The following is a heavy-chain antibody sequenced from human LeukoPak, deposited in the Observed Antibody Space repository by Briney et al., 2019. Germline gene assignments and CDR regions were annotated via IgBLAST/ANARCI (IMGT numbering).Heavy chain of an antibody. V-gene: IGHV3-23*01. CDR3: AKGLNSYGSIIGY. Sequence: HPGGSLRLSCAASGFTFSSYAMNWVRQAPGKGLEWVSVISGSGGSTYYADSVKGRFTISRDNSKNTLYLQMNSLRAEDTAVYYCAKGLNSYGSIIGYWGQGTLVTVSP. CDR2: ISGSGGST. CDR1: GFTFSSYA. D-gene: IGHD5-18*01. J-gene: IGHJ4*02.